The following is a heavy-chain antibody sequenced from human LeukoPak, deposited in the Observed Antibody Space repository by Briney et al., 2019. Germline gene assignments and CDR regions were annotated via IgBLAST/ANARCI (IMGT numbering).Heavy chain of an antibody. CDR3: ATSYCGGDCYQQLGSAFDY. CDR1: GFTVSSNY. Sequence: GSLRLSCAASGFTVSSNYMSWVRQAPGEGLEWVSVIYSGGSTYYADSVKGRFTISRDNSKNTLYLQMNSLRAEDTAVYYCATSYCGGDCYQQLGSAFDYWGQGTLVTVSS. D-gene: IGHD2-21*01. CDR2: IYSGGST. J-gene: IGHJ4*02. V-gene: IGHV3-53*01.